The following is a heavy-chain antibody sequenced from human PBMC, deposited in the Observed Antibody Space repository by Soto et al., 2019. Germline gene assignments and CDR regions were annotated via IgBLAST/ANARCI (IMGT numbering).Heavy chain of an antibody. V-gene: IGHV1-46*01. D-gene: IGHD5-12*01. CDR3: ARGPIVATITFYGMDV. J-gene: IGHJ6*02. CDR1: GYTVTSYY. Sequence: ASVKVSCKESGYTVTSYYMHWVRQAPGQGLEWMGIINPSGGSTSYAQKFQGRVTMTRDTSTSTVYMELSSLRSEDTAVYYCARGPIVATITFYGMDVWAQGTTVTVSS. CDR2: INPSGGST.